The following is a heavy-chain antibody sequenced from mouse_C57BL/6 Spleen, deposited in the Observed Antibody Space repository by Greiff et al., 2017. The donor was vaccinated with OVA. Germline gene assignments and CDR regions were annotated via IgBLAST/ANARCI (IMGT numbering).Heavy chain of an antibody. D-gene: IGHD4-1*01. CDR1: GFTFSSYA. J-gene: IGHJ2*01. CDR3: ARETEGFDY. Sequence: DVMLVESGGGLVKPGGSLKLSCAASGFTFSSYAMSWVRQTPEKRLEWVATISDGGSYTYYPDNVKGRFTISRDNAKNNLYLQMSHLKSEDTAMYYCARETEGFDYWGQGTTLTVSS. CDR2: ISDGGSYT. V-gene: IGHV5-4*01.